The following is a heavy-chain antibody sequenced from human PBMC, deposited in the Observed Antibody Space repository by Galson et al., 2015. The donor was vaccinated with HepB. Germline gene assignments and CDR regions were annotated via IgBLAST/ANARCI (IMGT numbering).Heavy chain of an antibody. CDR3: ARDRTHYYDTSGYSGAFEI. D-gene: IGHD3-22*01. Sequence: SVKVSCKASGGSFNTYAINWLRQAPGQGLAWMGGIIPTFDTPIYAQRFQDRVTITADKSTSTAYMALRSLTSDDTALYYCARDRTHYYDTSGYSGAFEIWGQGTIVTVSS. CDR2: IIPTFDTP. CDR1: GGSFNTYA. J-gene: IGHJ3*02. V-gene: IGHV1-69*06.